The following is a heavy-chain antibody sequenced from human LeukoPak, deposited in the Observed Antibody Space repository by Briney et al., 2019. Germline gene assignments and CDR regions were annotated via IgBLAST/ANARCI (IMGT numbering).Heavy chain of an antibody. CDR2: IYRSGST. CDR1: GYSISSGYY. V-gene: IGHV4-38-2*01. Sequence: PSETLSLTCAVSGYSISSGYYWGWIRQPPGKGLEWIGSIYRSGSTYYNPSLKSRVTMSVDTSKNQFSLKLSSVTAADTAVYYCARQTTVARCFDPWGQGTLVTVSS. D-gene: IGHD4-23*01. J-gene: IGHJ5*02. CDR3: ARQTTVARCFDP.